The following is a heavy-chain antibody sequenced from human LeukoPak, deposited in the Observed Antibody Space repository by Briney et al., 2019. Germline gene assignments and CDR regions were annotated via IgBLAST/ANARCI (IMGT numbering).Heavy chain of an antibody. CDR1: GFTFSSYG. J-gene: IGHJ6*02. V-gene: IGHV3-33*01. CDR3: ARDRGYNVYYYYYYGMDV. D-gene: IGHD5-12*01. CDR2: IWYDGSNK. Sequence: GGSLRLSCAASGFTFSSYGMHWVRQAPGKGLEWVAVIWYDGSNKYYADSVKGRFTISRDNCKNTLYLQMNSLRAEDTAVYYCARDRGYNVYYYYYYGMDVWGQGTTVTVSS.